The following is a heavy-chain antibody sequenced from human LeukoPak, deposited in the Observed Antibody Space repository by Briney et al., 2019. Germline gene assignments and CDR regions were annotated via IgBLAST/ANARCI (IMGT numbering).Heavy chain of an antibody. J-gene: IGHJ3*02. CDR2: IYYSGST. V-gene: IGHV4-59*12. D-gene: IGHD3-22*01. CDR1: GGSISSYY. CDR3: ASSYYDSSGYYLDAFDI. Sequence: SETLSLTCTVSGGSISSYYWSWIRQPPGKGLEWIGYIYYSGSTYYNPSLKSRVTISVDTSKNQFSLKLSSVTAADTAVYYCASSYYDSSGYYLDAFDIWGQGTMVTVSS.